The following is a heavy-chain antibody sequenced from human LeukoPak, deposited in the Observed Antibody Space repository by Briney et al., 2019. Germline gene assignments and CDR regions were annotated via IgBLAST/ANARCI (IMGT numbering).Heavy chain of an antibody. J-gene: IGHJ5*02. CDR3: VRAPGAT. D-gene: IGHD3-10*01. CDR2: IYSGGST. Sequence: PGVSLRLSCAASGFIVSSNHMSWVRQAPGKGLEWVSVIYSGGSTYYADSPKGRFTISRDNSKNTLYLQMDSLRAEDTAVYYCVRAPGATWGQGTLVTVS. CDR1: GFIVSSNH. V-gene: IGHV3-53*01.